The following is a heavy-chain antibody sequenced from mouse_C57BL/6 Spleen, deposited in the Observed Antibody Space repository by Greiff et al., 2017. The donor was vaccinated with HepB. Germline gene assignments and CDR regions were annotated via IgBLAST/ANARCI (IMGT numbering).Heavy chain of an antibody. V-gene: IGHV1-85*01. D-gene: IGHD2-1*01. Sequence: QVQLQQSGPELVKPGASVKLSCKASGYTFTSYDINWVKQRPEQGLEWIGWIDPRDGSTKYNEKFKGKATLTVDTSSSTAYMELHSLTSEDSAVYFCARYGNYVRYFDVWGTGTTVTVSS. CDR2: IDPRDGST. CDR1: GYTFTSYD. J-gene: IGHJ1*03. CDR3: ARYGNYVRYFDV.